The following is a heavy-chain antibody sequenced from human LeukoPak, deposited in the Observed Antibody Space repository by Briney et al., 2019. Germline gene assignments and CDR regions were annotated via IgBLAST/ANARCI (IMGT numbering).Heavy chain of an antibody. CDR2: ICYSGST. J-gene: IGHJ3*02. D-gene: IGHD3-10*01. CDR1: GGSISSYY. V-gene: IGHV4-59*01. Sequence: SETLSLTCTVSGGSISSYYWSWIRQPPGKGLEWIGYICYSGSTNYNPSLKSRVTISVDTSKNQFSLKLSSVTAADTAVYYCARLGQLLWFGELSLAFDIWGQETMVTVSS. CDR3: ARLGQLLWFGELSLAFDI.